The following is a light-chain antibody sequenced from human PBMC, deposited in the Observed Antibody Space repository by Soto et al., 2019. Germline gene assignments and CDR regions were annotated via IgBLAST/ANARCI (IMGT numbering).Light chain of an antibody. CDR1: SSDVGSYNL. CDR3: CSYAGSSTFVV. J-gene: IGLJ2*01. Sequence: QSALTQPASVSGSPGQSITISCTGTSSDVGSYNLVSLYQQHPGKAPKLMIYEGSKRPSGVSNRFSGSKSDNTASLTISGLQAEDEADYYCCSYAGSSTFVVFGGGTKVTVL. V-gene: IGLV2-23*03. CDR2: EGS.